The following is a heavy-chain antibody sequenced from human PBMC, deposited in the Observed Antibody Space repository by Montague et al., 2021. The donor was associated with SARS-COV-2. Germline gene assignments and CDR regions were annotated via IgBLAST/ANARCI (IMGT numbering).Heavy chain of an antibody. CDR3: ARGETGYRTSWPDY. V-gene: IGHV3-9*01. CDR1: GFTFDDYA. Sequence: SLRLSCAASGFTFDDYAMHWVRQASGKGLEWVSGISWNSDSIDYADSVKGRFTISRDNAKNSLYLQMNSLRAEDTAFYYCARGETGYRTSWPDYWGQGTLVTVSS. J-gene: IGHJ4*02. CDR2: ISWNSDSI. D-gene: IGHD6-13*01.